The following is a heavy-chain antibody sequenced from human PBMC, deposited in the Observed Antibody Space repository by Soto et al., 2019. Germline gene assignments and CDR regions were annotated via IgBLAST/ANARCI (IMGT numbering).Heavy chain of an antibody. Sequence: SETLSLTCTVSGGSISSGDYYWSWIRQPPGKGLEWIGYIYYSGSTYYNPSLKSRVTIPVDTSKNQFSLKLSSVTAADTAVYYCARIAAAGTGNYYYGMDVWGQGTTVTVSS. CDR1: GGSISSGDYY. CDR2: IYYSGST. CDR3: ARIAAAGTGNYYYGMDV. J-gene: IGHJ6*02. V-gene: IGHV4-30-4*01. D-gene: IGHD6-13*01.